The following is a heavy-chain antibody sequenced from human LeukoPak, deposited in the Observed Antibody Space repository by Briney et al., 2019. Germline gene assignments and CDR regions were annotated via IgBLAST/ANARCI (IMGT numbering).Heavy chain of an antibody. V-gene: IGHV3-33*06. D-gene: IGHD1-1*01. CDR1: GFTFSHSG. Sequence: GRSLRLSCAASGFTFSHSGMHWLRQAPGKGLEWVAIIWYDGSNKYYADSVKGRFTISRDNSKNTVYLQMSSLRAEDTATYYCAKDRGTTGTTGWLFDYWGQGTLVTVSS. CDR2: IWYDGSNK. CDR3: AKDRGTTGTTGWLFDY. J-gene: IGHJ4*02.